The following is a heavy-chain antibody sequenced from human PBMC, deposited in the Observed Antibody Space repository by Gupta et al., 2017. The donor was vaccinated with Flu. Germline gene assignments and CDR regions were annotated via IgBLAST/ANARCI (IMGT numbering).Heavy chain of an antibody. V-gene: IGHV3-48*03. J-gene: IGHJ4*02. Sequence: EVQLMESGGASVQTGGSRRFSCAPSAFTFSRYACNWVRQSHGRGLEWVAYISSLGETIYYAASVKGRFTVSRDNAKNSLFLQMNSLRAEDTAEYYCARDFYDGSGYPSYWGQGTLVTVSS. CDR2: ISSLGETI. CDR3: ARDFYDGSGYPSY. D-gene: IGHD3-22*01. CDR1: AFTFSRYA.